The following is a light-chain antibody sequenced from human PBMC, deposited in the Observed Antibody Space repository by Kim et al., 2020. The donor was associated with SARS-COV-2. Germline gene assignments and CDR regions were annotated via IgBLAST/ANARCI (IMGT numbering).Light chain of an antibody. J-gene: IGKJ2*01. CDR2: YPS. Sequence: PGERATSSCRASQTLGRSYLAWYQQKPGQAPRLLIYYPSSRATGIPDRFSGSGSGKDFTLTVSRLEPEDFAVYYCQQYETTPYTFGQGTKLEIK. V-gene: IGKV3-20*01. CDR1: QTLGRSY. CDR3: QQYETTPYT.